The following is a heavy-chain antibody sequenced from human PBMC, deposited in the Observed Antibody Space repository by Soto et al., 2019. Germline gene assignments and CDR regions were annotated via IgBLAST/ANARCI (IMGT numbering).Heavy chain of an antibody. D-gene: IGHD3-3*01. CDR2: INHVGSP. Sequence: QVQLHQWGAGLLKPSEILSLTCAVYNGSFMGYYWTWVRQPPGKGLEWMGEINHVGSPNYNPSLKSRVVISIDTSKQQFSLRLNSLTAADTAVYYCASLSGGRFLDKGDYWGQGIQVTVSS. CDR1: NGSFMGYY. V-gene: IGHV4-34*01. CDR3: ASLSGGRFLDKGDY. J-gene: IGHJ4*02.